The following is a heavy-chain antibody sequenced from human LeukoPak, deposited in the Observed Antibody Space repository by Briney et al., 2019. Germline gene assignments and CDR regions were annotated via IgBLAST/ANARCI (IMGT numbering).Heavy chain of an antibody. CDR1: GGSISSYY. D-gene: IGHD2-15*01. CDR3: ARVKGVVAVNWFDP. Sequence: ETLSLTCPVSGGSISSYYWSWIRQPPGKGLEWIGYIYYSGSTNYNPSLKSRVTISVGTSKNQFSLKLSSVTAADTAVYYCARVKGVVAVNWFDPWGQGTLVTVSS. CDR2: IYYSGST. J-gene: IGHJ5*02. V-gene: IGHV4-59*01.